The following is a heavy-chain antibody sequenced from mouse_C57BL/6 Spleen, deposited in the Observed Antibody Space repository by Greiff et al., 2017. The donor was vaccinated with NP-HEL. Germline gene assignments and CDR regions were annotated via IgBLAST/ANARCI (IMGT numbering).Heavy chain of an antibody. Sequence: EVQRVESGGGLVQPKGSLKLSCAASGFSFNTYAMNWVRQAPGKGLEWVARIRSKSNNYATYYADSVKDRFTISRDDSESMLYLQMNNLKTEDTAMYYCVRQDGTWYFDVWGTGTTVTVSS. CDR2: IRSKSNNYAT. D-gene: IGHD4-1*01. CDR3: VRQDGTWYFDV. V-gene: IGHV10-1*01. CDR1: GFSFNTYA. J-gene: IGHJ1*03.